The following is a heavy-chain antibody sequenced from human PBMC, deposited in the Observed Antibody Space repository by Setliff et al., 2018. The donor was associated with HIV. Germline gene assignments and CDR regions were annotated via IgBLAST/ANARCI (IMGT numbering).Heavy chain of an antibody. J-gene: IGHJ6*02. CDR1: GGSINRGTYY. V-gene: IGHV4-61*09. D-gene: IGHD3-3*01. CDR3: ARHSGGSFYNFWSGDYYYYGMDV. CDR2: IYITGDT. Sequence: SETLSLTCSVSGGSINRGTYYWTWIRQSAGKGLEWIGHIYITGDTDYNPSLKSRVTISLDTSKNQFSLKLSSVTAADTAVYYCARHSGGSFYNFWSGDYYYYGMDVWGQGTTVTVSS.